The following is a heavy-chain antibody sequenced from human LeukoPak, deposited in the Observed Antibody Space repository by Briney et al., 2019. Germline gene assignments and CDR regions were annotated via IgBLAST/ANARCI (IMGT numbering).Heavy chain of an antibody. J-gene: IGHJ4*02. D-gene: IGHD3-10*01. CDR1: GFTFSTYA. CDR3: GRGRGIDY. V-gene: IGHV3-7*04. Sequence: GGSLRLSCAASGFTFSTYAMSWVRQAPGKGLEWVANINQDGSTKYYVDSVEGRFTISRDNAKNSLFLQMNSLRAEDTAVYFCGRGRGIDYWGQGTLVTVSS. CDR2: INQDGSTK.